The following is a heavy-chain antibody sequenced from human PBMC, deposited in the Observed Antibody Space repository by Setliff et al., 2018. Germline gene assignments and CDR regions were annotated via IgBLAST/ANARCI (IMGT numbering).Heavy chain of an antibody. Sequence: SETLSLTCTVSGDSISSGSYYWTWIRQPAGKGLEWIGHFHTGGSTYYNPSLKSRVTISVDTSKNQFSLKLSSVTAADTAVYYCARRGLYYNFWSGYFDPWGQGTLVTVSS. D-gene: IGHD3-3*01. CDR3: ARRGLYYNFWSGYFDP. CDR1: GDSISSGSYY. CDR2: FHTGGST. J-gene: IGHJ5*02. V-gene: IGHV4-61*09.